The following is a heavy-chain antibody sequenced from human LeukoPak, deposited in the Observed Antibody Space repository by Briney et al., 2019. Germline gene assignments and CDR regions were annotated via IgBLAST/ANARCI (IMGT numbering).Heavy chain of an antibody. CDR1: GFTFRSYA. V-gene: IGHV3-23*01. CDR2: ISGSGGST. Sequence: GGSLRLSCAASGFTFRSYAVSWVRQAPGKGLEWVSGISGSGGSTDYADSVKGRFTISRDNSKNTLYLQMNSLRAEDTAVYYCATVDYDSSGYFQHWGQGTLVTVSS. J-gene: IGHJ1*01. D-gene: IGHD3-22*01. CDR3: ATVDYDSSGYFQH.